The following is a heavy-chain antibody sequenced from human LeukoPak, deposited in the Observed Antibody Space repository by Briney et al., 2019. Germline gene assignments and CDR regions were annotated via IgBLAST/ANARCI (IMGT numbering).Heavy chain of an antibody. Sequence: GESLKISCKGSGYSFSSYWIGWVRQMPGKGLEWMGIIYLGDSATRYSPSFQGQVTISADKSISTAYLQWSSLKASDTAMYYCARCPDTAMVWYFDYWGQGTLVTVSS. J-gene: IGHJ4*02. D-gene: IGHD5-18*01. CDR1: GYSFSSYW. V-gene: IGHV5-51*01. CDR3: ARCPDTAMVWYFDY. CDR2: IYLGDSAT.